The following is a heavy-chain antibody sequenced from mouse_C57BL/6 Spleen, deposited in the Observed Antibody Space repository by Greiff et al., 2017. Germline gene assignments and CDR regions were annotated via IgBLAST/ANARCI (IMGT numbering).Heavy chain of an antibody. D-gene: IGHD3-3*01. CDR2: INPGSGGT. J-gene: IGHJ1*03. CDR3: AKGGVALKDIDV. V-gene: IGHV1-54*01. Sequence: QVQLQQSGAELLRPGTSVRVSCTASGYPFTNYLIEWVKQGPGQGLEWSGVINPGSGGTNYNVKFKGKATMTADKSSSTADMKRSSLASSDASVYFCAKGGVALKDIDVWGTGTSVTVSS. CDR1: GYPFTNYL.